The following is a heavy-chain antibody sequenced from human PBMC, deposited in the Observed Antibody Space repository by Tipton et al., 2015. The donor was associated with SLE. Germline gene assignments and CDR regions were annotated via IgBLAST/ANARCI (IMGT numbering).Heavy chain of an antibody. D-gene: IGHD1-26*01. CDR2: TYFSGST. CDR3: ARGGGSYYDY. Sequence: TLSLTCTVSGDSISSGGYYWSWIRQHPGKGLEWIGYTYFSGSTYYNPSLKSRVTISEDTSRNQFSLKLSSVSAADTAVYYCARGGGSYYDYWGQGTLVTVSS. J-gene: IGHJ4*02. CDR1: GDSISSGGYY. V-gene: IGHV4-31*03.